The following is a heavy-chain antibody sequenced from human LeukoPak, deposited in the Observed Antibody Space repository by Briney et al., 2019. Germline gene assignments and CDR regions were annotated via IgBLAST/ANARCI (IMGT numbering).Heavy chain of an antibody. CDR3: ARRPVVLFDY. CDR2: INHSGST. D-gene: IGHD2-8*01. CDR1: GFTVSSNY. V-gene: IGHV4-34*01. Sequence: GSLRLSCAASGFTVSSNYMSWIRQPPGKGLEWIGEINHSGSTNYNPSLKSRVTISVDTSKNQFSLKLSSVTAADTAVYYCARRPVVLFDYWGQGTLVTVSS. J-gene: IGHJ4*02.